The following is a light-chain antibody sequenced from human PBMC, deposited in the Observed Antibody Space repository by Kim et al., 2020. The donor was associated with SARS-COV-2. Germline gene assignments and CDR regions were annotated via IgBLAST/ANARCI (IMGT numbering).Light chain of an antibody. CDR1: QSISNC. J-gene: IGKJ4*02. V-gene: IGKV1-39*01. CDR3: QQSYIVLRT. CDR2: GAS. Sequence: ASVGDRVTITCRASQSISNCLNWYQQKTGKAPKVLIYGASSLESGVPSRFSGSGSGTDFTFTISSLQPEDIATYYCQQSYIVLRTFGRGTKVDIK.